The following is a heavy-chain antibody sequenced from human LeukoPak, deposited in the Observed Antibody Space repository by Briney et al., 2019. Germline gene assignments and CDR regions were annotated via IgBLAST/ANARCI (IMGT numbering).Heavy chain of an antibody. D-gene: IGHD2-15*01. V-gene: IGHV1-8*01. CDR3: ARGLRGYCSGGSCYNPDY. CDR1: GSTFTSYD. CDR2: MNPNSGNT. J-gene: IGHJ4*02. Sequence: ASVKVSCKASGSTFTSYDITWVRQATGQGVEWMGWMNPNSGNTGYAQKFQGRVTMTRNTSISTAYMELSRLRSYNSAVYDSARGLRGYCSGGSCYNPDYWGQGTLVTVSS.